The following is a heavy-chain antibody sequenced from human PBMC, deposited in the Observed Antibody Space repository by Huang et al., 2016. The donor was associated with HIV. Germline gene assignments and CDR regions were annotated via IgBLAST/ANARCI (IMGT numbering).Heavy chain of an antibody. CDR3: ARGRYCSGGSCRKDAFDI. V-gene: IGHV4-34*01. D-gene: IGHD2-15*01. J-gene: IGHJ3*02. CDR1: GGSFRGYY. Sequence: QVQLQQWGAGLLKPSETLSLTCAVYGGSFRGYYWSWIRPPPGKGLEWIGEINQCVSTTYTPSLKSRVTISVDTSKNQFSLKLSSVTAADTAVYYCARGRYCSGGSCRKDAFDIWGQGTMVTVSS. CDR2: INQCVST.